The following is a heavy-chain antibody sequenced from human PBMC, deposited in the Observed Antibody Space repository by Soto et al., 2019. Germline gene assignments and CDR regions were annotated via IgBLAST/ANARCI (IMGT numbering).Heavy chain of an antibody. J-gene: IGHJ4*02. CDR3: AMTPVISYYFDY. CDR1: GFTFSSYA. CDR2: ISGSGGST. V-gene: IGHV3-23*01. D-gene: IGHD4-17*01. Sequence: EVQLLESGGGLVQPGGSLRLSCAASGFTFSSYAMSWVRQAPGKGLEWVSAISGSGGSTYYADSVKGRFTISRDNSKNTLDLQMNSLSAEDTAVYYCAMTPVISYYFDYWGQGTLVTVSS.